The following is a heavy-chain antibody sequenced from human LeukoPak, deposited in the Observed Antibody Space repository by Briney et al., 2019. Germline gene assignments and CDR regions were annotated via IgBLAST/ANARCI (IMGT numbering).Heavy chain of an antibody. J-gene: IGHJ4*02. D-gene: IGHD3-22*01. CDR2: IYSGGRT. CDR1: GFTVSINY. V-gene: IGHV3-66*01. Sequence: GGSLRLSCAASGFTVSINYMSWGRQAPGKWMEWVSVIYSGGRTYYAESVKGRFTISRDNTKNTLCLQMNSLRAEDTAVYYCARDGGRDSSGYYLAYWGQGTLVTVSS. CDR3: ARDGGRDSSGYYLAY.